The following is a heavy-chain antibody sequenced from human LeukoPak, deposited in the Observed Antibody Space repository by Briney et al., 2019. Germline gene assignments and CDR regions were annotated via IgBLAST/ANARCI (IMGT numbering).Heavy chain of an antibody. V-gene: IGHV3-13*01. CDR3: ARGVSYYYDNRGRPGWYFDL. CDR2: IRTTGDT. D-gene: IGHD3-22*01. CDR1: GFTFNYYD. J-gene: IGHJ2*01. Sequence: PGGSLRLSCAVSGFTFNYYDMHWVRQAPGKRLEWVSAIRTTGDTHYPVSVKCRFAMSREDAKNSVHLQMNTLRAGDTAVYYCARGVSYYYDNRGRPGWYFDLWCRGTLVTDSS.